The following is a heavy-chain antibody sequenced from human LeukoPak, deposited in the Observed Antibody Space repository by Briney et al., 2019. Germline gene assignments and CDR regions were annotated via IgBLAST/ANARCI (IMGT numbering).Heavy chain of an antibody. D-gene: IGHD4-17*01. CDR3: AREVYGTSFDD. Sequence: GASVKVSCKASGYTFTSYVISWVRQAPGQGLEWMGGIIPIFGTANSAQKFQGRVTITAEESTSTAYMELSSLRAEDTAVYYCAREVYGTSFDDWGQGTLVTVSS. V-gene: IGHV1-69*13. CDR1: GYTFTSYV. CDR2: IIPIFGTA. J-gene: IGHJ4*02.